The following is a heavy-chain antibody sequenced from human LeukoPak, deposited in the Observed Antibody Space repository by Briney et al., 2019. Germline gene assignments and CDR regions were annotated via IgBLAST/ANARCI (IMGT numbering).Heavy chain of an antibody. J-gene: IGHJ4*02. D-gene: IGHD6-13*01. CDR2: ITSDGSGT. V-gene: IGHV3-74*01. Sequence: GGSLRLSRAASGFTFSRHSMNRVRQVPGNVPMWVSHITSDGSGTGYADSVRGRSTISRDNAKNTLYLQMNSLRAEDTAVYYCARGISEAGTDYWGQGTLVTVSS. CDR1: GFTFSRHS. CDR3: ARGISEAGTDY.